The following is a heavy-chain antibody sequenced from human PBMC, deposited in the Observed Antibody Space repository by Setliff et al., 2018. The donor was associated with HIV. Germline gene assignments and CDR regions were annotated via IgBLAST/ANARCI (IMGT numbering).Heavy chain of an antibody. CDR3: ARPTRHCGGDCWAFDI. D-gene: IGHD2-21*02. CDR2: ISAYNGNT. V-gene: IGHV1-18*01. Sequence: GASVKVSCKASGYTFTSYGISWVRQAPGQGLEWVGWISAYNGNTNYAQKLQGRVTMTTDTSTSTAYMELRSLRSEDTAVYYCARPTRHCGGDCWAFDIWGQGTMVTVSS. CDR1: GYTFTSYG. J-gene: IGHJ3*02.